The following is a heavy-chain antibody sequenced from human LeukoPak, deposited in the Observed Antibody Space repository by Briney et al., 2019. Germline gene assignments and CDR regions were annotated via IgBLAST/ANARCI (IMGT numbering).Heavy chain of an antibody. CDR3: ARSVRWGYDY. V-gene: IGHV3-20*04. CDR1: GLTFSSYS. Sequence: RAGGSLRLSCAASGLTFSSYSMNWVRQAPGKGLEWVSGINWNGGSTGYADSVKGRFTISRDNAKNSLYLQMNSLRAEDTAVYYCARSVRWGYDYWGQGALVTVSS. CDR2: INWNGGST. J-gene: IGHJ4*02. D-gene: IGHD4-23*01.